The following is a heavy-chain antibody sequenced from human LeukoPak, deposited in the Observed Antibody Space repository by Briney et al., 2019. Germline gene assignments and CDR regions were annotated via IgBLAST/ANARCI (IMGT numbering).Heavy chain of an antibody. D-gene: IGHD3-10*01. J-gene: IGHJ4*02. CDR2: ISYDGTNK. CDR1: GFTFNTYA. V-gene: IGHV3-30*18. CDR3: AQDGYYGSGTYPDY. Sequence: GGSLRLSCAASGFTFNTYAMNWVRQAPGKGLEWVAVISYDGTNKFYVDSLRGRFTISRDNSKNTLYLQMNSLRAEDTAVYYCAQDGYYGSGTYPDYWGQGTLVTVSS.